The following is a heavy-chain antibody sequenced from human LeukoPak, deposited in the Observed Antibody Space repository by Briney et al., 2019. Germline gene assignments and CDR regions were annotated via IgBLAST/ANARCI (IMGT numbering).Heavy chain of an antibody. CDR3: ARTWLGYYGMDV. J-gene: IGHJ6*02. CDR1: GGSISSGSYY. D-gene: IGHD3-10*01. V-gene: IGHV4-61*02. Sequence: SQTLSLTCTVSGGSISSGSYYWSWIRQPAGKGLEWIGRIYTSGSTNYNPSLESRVTISVDTSKNQFSLKLSSVTAADTAVYYCARTWLGYYGMDVWGQGTTVTVSS. CDR2: IYTSGST.